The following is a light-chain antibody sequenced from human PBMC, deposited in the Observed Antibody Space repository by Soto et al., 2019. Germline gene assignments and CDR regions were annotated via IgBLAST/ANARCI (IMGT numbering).Light chain of an antibody. CDR1: SSDVGGYNY. J-gene: IGLJ2*01. V-gene: IGLV2-14*03. CDR3: SSYTSSSHVV. Sequence: SALTQPASVSGSPGQSITISCTGTSSDVGGYNYVSWYQHHPGKAPKLMIDDVSNRPSGVSNRYSGSKSGNTAALTISGVQAEDEADYYCSSYTSSSHVVFGGGTKVTVL. CDR2: DVS.